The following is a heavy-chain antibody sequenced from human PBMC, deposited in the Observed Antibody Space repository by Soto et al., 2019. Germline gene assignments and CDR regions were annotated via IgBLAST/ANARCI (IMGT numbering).Heavy chain of an antibody. CDR1: GYTFAHYG. D-gene: IGHD6-6*01. J-gene: IGHJ4*02. Sequence: ASVKVSCKSSGYTFAHYGFSWVRQAPRQGLEWMGWISGYNGNTNYAQKFQGRVTMTTDTSTSTSYMELRSLRSDDTAVYFCARAHSRSPLDYWGQGTLVTV. CDR3: ARAHSRSPLDY. V-gene: IGHV1-18*01. CDR2: ISGYNGNT.